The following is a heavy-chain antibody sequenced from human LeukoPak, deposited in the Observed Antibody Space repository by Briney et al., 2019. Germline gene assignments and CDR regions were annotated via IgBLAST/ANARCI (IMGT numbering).Heavy chain of an antibody. Sequence: SETLSLTCSVSGGSISPYYWSWVRQPPGRGLEWIGYVSYSGSADYNPSLKSRVIISIDTSKNQFSLRLSSLTAADTAVYYCARENDRYGRIDYWGQGTQVTVSS. CDR3: ARENDRYGRIDY. CDR1: GGSISPYY. D-gene: IGHD5-18*01. CDR2: VSYSGSA. J-gene: IGHJ4*02. V-gene: IGHV4-59*01.